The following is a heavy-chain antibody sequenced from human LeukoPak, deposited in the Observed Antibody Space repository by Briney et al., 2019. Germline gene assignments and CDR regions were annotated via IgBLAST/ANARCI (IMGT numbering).Heavy chain of an antibody. CDR3: ARVGCYYDSSGYDYYYYYGMDV. Sequence: PSETLSLTCAVYGGSFSGYYWSWIRQPPGKGLEWIGEINHSGGTNYNPSLKSRVTISVDTSKNQFSLKLSSVTAADTAVYYCARVGCYYDSSGYDYYYYYGMDVWGQGTTVTVSS. D-gene: IGHD3-22*01. CDR2: INHSGGT. V-gene: IGHV4-34*01. CDR1: GGSFSGYY. J-gene: IGHJ6*02.